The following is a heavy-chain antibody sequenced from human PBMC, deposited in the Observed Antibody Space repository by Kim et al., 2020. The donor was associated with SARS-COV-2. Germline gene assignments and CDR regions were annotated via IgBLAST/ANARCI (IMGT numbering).Heavy chain of an antibody. Sequence: GGSLRLSCAASGFTFTNYAMSWVRQAPGKGLEWVSSISGSGSNRYYADSLRGRFSISRDNSEGTLFLQVNSLRAEDTAVYYCAKDGGGWLTTGWYYFDNWGQGTLVSVSS. J-gene: IGHJ4*02. V-gene: IGHV3-23*01. D-gene: IGHD6-19*01. CDR3: AKDGGGWLTTGWYYFDN. CDR1: GFTFTNYA. CDR2: ISGSGSNR.